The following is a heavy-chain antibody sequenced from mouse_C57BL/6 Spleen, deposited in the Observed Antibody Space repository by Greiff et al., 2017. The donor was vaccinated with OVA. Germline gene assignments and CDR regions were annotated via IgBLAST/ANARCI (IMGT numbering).Heavy chain of an antibody. V-gene: IGHV1-42*01. Sequence: VQLQQSGPELVKPGASVKISCKASGYSFTGYYMNWVKQSPEKSLEWIGEINHSTGGTTYNQKFKAKATLTVDKSSSTAYMQLKSLTSEDSAVYYCAREGYYVWGQGTTLTVSS. CDR2: INHSTGGT. CDR1: GYSFTGYY. D-gene: IGHD2-3*01. J-gene: IGHJ2*01. CDR3: AREGYYV.